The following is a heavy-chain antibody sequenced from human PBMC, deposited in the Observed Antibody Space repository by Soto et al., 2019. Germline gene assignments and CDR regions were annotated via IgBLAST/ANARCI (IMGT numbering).Heavy chain of an antibody. CDR3: ARGNQEYYDFWSGYYTFDY. J-gene: IGHJ4*02. CDR1: GFTFSSYW. D-gene: IGHD3-3*01. CDR2: IKQDGSEK. Sequence: GGSLRLSCAASGFTFSSYWMSWVRQAPGKGLEWVANIKQDGSEKYYVDSVKGRFTISRDNAKNSLYLQMNSLRAEDTAVYYCARGNQEYYDFWSGYYTFDYWGQGTLVTVSS. V-gene: IGHV3-7*05.